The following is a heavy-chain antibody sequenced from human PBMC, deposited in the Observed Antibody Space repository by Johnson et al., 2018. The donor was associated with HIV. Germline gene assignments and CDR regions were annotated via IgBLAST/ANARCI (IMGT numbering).Heavy chain of an antibody. CDR1: GFTFSSYA. D-gene: IGHD5-18*01. CDR2: ISYDGSNK. Sequence: QVQLVESGGGVVQPGRSLRLSCAASGFTFSSYAMHWVRQAPGKGLEWAAVISYDGSNKYYADSVKGRFTISRDNSTNTGYLQMNSMRAEETAVYYCAKRVHSYGYAGAFDIGGQGTMVTVSS. V-gene: IGHV3-30*18. J-gene: IGHJ3*02. CDR3: AKRVHSYGYAGAFDI.